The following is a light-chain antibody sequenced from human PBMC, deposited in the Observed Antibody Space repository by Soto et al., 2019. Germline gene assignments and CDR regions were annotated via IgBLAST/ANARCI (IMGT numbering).Light chain of an antibody. CDR3: RSYTSSSSWV. J-gene: IGLJ3*02. CDR2: DVS. V-gene: IGLV2-14*01. Sequence: QSALTQPASVSGSPGQSITISCTGTSSDVGGYNYVSWYQQHPGKAPKLMIYDVSNRPSGVSNRFSGSKSGNTASLTISGLQAEDEDDYYCRSYTSSSSWVFGGGTKLTLL. CDR1: SSDVGGYNY.